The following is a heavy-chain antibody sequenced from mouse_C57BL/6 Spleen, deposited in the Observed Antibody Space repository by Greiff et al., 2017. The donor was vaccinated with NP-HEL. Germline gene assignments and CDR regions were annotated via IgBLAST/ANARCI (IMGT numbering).Heavy chain of an antibody. CDR3: AREDGSSLAWFAY. D-gene: IGHD1-1*01. V-gene: IGHV5-17*01. J-gene: IGHJ3*01. Sequence: EVMLEESGGGLVKPGGSLKLSCAASGFTFSDYGMHWVRQAPEKGLEWVAYISSGSSTIYYADTEKGRFTISRDNAKNTLFLQMTSLRSEDTAMYYCAREDGSSLAWFAYWGQGTLVTVSA. CDR2: ISSGSSTI. CDR1: GFTFSDYG.